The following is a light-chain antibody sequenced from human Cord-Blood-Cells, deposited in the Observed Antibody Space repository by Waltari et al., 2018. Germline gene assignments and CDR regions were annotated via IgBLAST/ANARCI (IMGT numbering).Light chain of an antibody. CDR1: ALPKKY. J-gene: IGLJ2*01. V-gene: IGLV3-10*01. Sequence: SSALTQPPSVSVSPAQTARITCSGDALPKKYAYWYQQKSGQAPVLVIYEDSKRPSGIPERFSGSSSGTMATLTISGAQVEDEADYYCYSTDSSGNHRVFGGGTKLTVL. CDR2: EDS. CDR3: YSTDSSGNHRV.